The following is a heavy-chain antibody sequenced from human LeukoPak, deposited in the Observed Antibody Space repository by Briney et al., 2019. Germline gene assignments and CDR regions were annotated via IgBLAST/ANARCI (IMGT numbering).Heavy chain of an antibody. CDR1: GFTFSSYW. CDR2: IKQDGSEK. V-gene: IGHV3-7*01. Sequence: PGGSLRLSCAASGFTFSSYWMSWARQAPGKGLEWVANIKQDGSEKYYVDSVKGRFTISRDNAKNSLYLQMNSLRAEDTAVYYCAREGSKYYYDSSGYGPGAFDIWRQGTMVTVSS. J-gene: IGHJ3*02. CDR3: AREGSKYYYDSSGYGPGAFDI. D-gene: IGHD3-22*01.